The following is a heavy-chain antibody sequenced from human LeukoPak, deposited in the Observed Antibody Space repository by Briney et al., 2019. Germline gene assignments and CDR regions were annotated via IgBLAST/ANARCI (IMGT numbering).Heavy chain of an antibody. CDR1: GYNFTNYG. CDR2: IYPADSYT. Sequence: GESLKISCKGSGYNFTNYGIGWVRQLPGKGLEWMGIIYPADSYTRYSPSFRGQVTISADKAISIAYLQWSSLKASDTAMYYCARWLAYCSSSSCYQPFDYWGQGTLVTVSS. CDR3: ARWLAYCSSSSCYQPFDY. V-gene: IGHV5-51*01. J-gene: IGHJ4*02. D-gene: IGHD2-2*01.